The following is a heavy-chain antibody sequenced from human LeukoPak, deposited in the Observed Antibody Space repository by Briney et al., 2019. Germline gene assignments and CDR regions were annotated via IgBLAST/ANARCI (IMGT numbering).Heavy chain of an antibody. CDR3: ARLTPNGYVDY. Sequence: PSETLSRTCTVSGGSISSNNYYWGWIRQPPGKGLDWIGSIYYSGTTYYNPSLKSRVTISVDTSKNQFSLKLSSVTAADTAVCYCARLTPNGYVDYWGQGTLVTVSS. D-gene: IGHD2-8*01. V-gene: IGHV4-39*01. J-gene: IGHJ4*02. CDR1: GGSISSNNYY. CDR2: IYYSGTT.